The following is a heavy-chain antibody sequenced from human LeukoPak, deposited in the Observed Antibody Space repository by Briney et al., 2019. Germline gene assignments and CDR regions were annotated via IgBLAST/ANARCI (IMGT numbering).Heavy chain of an antibody. J-gene: IGHJ4*02. D-gene: IGHD3-10*01. CDR1: GYTFTGYG. CDR3: TILLWFGEFGFDY. CDR2: ISGYNGNT. Sequence: ASVKVSCKASGYTFTGYGISWVRQAPGQGLEWMGWISGYNGNTNNAQKLQGRVTMTTDTSTSTAYMELRSLRSDDTAVYYCTILLWFGEFGFDYWGQGTLVTVSS. V-gene: IGHV1-18*01.